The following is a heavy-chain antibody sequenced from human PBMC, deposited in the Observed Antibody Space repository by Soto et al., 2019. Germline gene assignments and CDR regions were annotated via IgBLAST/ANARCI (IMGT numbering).Heavy chain of an antibody. D-gene: IGHD2-2*01. Sequence: SGPTLVNPTQTLTLTCTFSGFSLSTSGVGVGWIRQPPGKALEWLALIYWDDDKRYSPSLKSRLTITKDTSKNQVVLTMTNMDPVDTATYYCAHSPRASIVVVPAAHKSSSWYGDWFDPWGQGTLVTVSS. J-gene: IGHJ5*02. V-gene: IGHV2-5*02. CDR3: AHSPRASIVVVPAAHKSSSWYGDWFDP. CDR1: GFSLSTSGVG. CDR2: IYWDDDK.